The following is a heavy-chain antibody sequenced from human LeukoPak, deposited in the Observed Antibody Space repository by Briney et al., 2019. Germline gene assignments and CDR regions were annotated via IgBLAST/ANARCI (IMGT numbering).Heavy chain of an antibody. CDR1: GGSISSYY. CDR2: IHYSGST. Sequence: PSETLSLTCTVSGGSISSYYWSWIRQPPGKGLEWIGYIHYSGSTNYNPSLKSRVTISVDTSKNQFSLKLSSVTAADTAVYYCARTTEGGYTYGYFYFYYMDVWGKGTTVTVSS. J-gene: IGHJ6*03. V-gene: IGHV4-59*01. CDR3: ARTTEGGYTYGYFYFYYMDV. D-gene: IGHD5-18*01.